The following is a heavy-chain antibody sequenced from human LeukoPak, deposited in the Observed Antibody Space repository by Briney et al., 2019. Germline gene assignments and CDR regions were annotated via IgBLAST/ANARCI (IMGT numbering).Heavy chain of an antibody. CDR2: IYYSGST. Sequence: SETLSLTCTVSGGSISSSSYYWGWIRQPPGKGLEWIGSIYYSGSTYYNPSLKSRVTISVDTSKNQFSLKLSSVTAADTAVYYCARGSWKAFDYWGQGTLVTASS. V-gene: IGHV4-39*07. CDR1: GGSISSSSYY. D-gene: IGHD1-1*01. J-gene: IGHJ4*02. CDR3: ARGSWKAFDY.